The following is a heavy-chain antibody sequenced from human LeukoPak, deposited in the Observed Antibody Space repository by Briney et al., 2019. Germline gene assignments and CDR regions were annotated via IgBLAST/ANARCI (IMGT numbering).Heavy chain of an antibody. CDR3: ARTYYHDSSGYYNWFDP. CDR1: GYTFTSYD. Sequence: ASVKVSCKASGYTFTSYDINWVRQATGQGLEWMGWMNPNSGNTGYAQKFQGRVTMTRNTSISTAYMELSSLRSEDTAVYYCARTYYHDSSGYYNWFDPWGQGTLVTVSS. J-gene: IGHJ5*02. V-gene: IGHV1-8*01. D-gene: IGHD3-22*01. CDR2: MNPNSGNT.